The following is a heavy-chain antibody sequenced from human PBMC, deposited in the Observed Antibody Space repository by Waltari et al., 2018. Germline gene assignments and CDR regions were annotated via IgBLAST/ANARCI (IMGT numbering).Heavy chain of an antibody. V-gene: IGHV3-11*04. D-gene: IGHD1-7*01. CDR2: ISSSGHTV. CDR3: ARDPGTTVDY. Sequence: QVQLVESGGGSVKPGGSLRLSCSASGFTFSNFYMSWIRQSSGKGLGWVAYISSSGHTVSYADAVKGRFTISRGTGKNSLYLQMNSLRDEDTAVYYCARDPGTTVDYWGQGTLVTVSS. CDR1: GFTFSNFY. J-gene: IGHJ4*02.